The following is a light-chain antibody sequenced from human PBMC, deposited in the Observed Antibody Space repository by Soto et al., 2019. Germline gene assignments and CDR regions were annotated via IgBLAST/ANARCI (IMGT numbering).Light chain of an antibody. CDR2: DVS. CDR1: SSDVGGYNY. CDR3: SSYTSSSTLVV. V-gene: IGLV2-14*01. Sequence: QSALTQPASVSGSPGQSITISCTGTSSDVGGYNYVSWYQQHPGKAPKLMIYDVSNRPSGVSSRFSGSKSGNTASLTISGRQAEDEADYYCSSYTSSSTLVVFGGGTKVTVL. J-gene: IGLJ2*01.